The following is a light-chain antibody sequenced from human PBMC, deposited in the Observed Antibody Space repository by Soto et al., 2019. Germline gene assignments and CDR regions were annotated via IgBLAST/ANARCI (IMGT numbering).Light chain of an antibody. CDR1: QSISSY. CDR3: QQSYSTPWT. Sequence: DIQMTQSPSSLSASVGDRVTITCRASQSISSYLNWYQQKPGKAPNLLIYAASSLQSGVPSRYSSSGSGTDFTLTISSLQPEDFATYYCQQSYSTPWTFGQGTKVE. CDR2: AAS. J-gene: IGKJ1*01. V-gene: IGKV1-39*01.